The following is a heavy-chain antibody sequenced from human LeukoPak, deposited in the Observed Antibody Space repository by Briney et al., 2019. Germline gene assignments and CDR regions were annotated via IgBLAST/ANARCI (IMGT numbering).Heavy chain of an antibody. CDR3: AKGGRFRGFDY. D-gene: IGHD3-10*01. CDR2: ITDSGDRT. CDR1: GFTFSSSA. V-gene: IGHV3-23*01. J-gene: IGHJ4*02. Sequence: GGSLRLSCAASGFTFSSSAMSWVRQAPGKGLEWVSSITDSGDRTYSADSVKGRFTISRDNSKNTLYLQMNSLRAEDTAVYYCAKGGRFRGFDYWGQGTLATVSS.